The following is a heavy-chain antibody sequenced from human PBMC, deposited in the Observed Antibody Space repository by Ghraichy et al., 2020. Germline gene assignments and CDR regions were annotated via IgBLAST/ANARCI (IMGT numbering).Heavy chain of an antibody. CDR1: GFTVSSNY. J-gene: IGHJ6*02. CDR3: AREVSYYYGMDV. CDR2: IYSGGST. D-gene: IGHD1-14*01. V-gene: IGHV3-53*04. Sequence: GESLNISCAASGFTVSSNYMSWVRQAPGKGLEWVSVIYSGGSTYYADSVKGRFTISRHNSKNTLYLQMNSLRAEDTAVYYCAREVSYYYGMDVWGQGTTVTVSS.